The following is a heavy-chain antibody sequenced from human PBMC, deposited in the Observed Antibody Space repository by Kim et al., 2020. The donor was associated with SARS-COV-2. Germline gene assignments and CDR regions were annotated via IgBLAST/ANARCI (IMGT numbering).Heavy chain of an antibody. V-gene: IGHV3-30*18. Sequence: GGSLRLSCVASGFTFSNYGMHWVRQAPGKGLEWVGIVSYEGRNTFYPGSVKGRFTIPRDNSKNTRYLQMNSLKTKATALYSFVKEAAFTTIVVVYYFD. CDR2: VSYEGRNT. CDR3: VKEAAFTTIVVVYYFD. CDR1: GFTFSNYG. J-gene: IGHJ4*01. D-gene: IGHD3-22*01.